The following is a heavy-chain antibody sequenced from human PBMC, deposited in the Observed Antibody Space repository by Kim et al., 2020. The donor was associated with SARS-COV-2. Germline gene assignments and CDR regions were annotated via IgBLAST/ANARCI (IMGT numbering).Heavy chain of an antibody. CDR2: ISDGGVST. J-gene: IGHJ4*02. CDR1: GFTFSSYA. CDR3: AKNRAHLDY. Sequence: GGSLRLSCEASGFTFSSYAMSWVRQAPGKGLEWVSGISDGGVSTYYEDSVKGRFTISRDNSKNRLYLQMNSLRAEDTAVYYCAKNRAHLDYWGQGTLVTVSS. V-gene: IGHV3-23*01.